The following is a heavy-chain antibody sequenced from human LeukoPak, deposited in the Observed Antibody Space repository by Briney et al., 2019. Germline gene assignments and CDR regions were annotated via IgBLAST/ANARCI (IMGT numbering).Heavy chain of an antibody. CDR3: ARDRSVRYFDY. V-gene: IGHV3-33*01. J-gene: IGHJ4*02. CDR2: IWYDGSNK. CDR1: GFTFSSYG. D-gene: IGHD2-15*01. Sequence: GGSLRLSCAASGFTFSSYGMHWVGQAPGKGLEWVAVIWYDGSNKYYADSVKGRFTISRDTPKNTLYLQMNSLRAEDTAVYYCARDRSVRYFDYWGQGALVTVSS.